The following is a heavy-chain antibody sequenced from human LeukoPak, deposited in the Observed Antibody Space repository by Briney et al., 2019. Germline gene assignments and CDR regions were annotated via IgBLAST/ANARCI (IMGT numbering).Heavy chain of an antibody. CDR2: IYYSGST. D-gene: IGHD5-24*01. CDR3: ARFSSSWVVEMATIGPYYFDY. J-gene: IGHJ4*02. CDR1: GGSISSGGYY. V-gene: IGHV4-31*03. Sequence: SETGSLTCTVSGGSISSGGYYCSWIRQHPGKGLEWIGYIYYSGSTYYNPSLKSRVTISVDTSKNQFSLKLSSVTAADTAVYYCARFSSSWVVEMATIGPYYFDYWGQGTLVTVSS.